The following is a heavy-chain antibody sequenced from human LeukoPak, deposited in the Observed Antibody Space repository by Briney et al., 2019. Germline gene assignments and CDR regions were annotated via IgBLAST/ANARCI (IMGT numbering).Heavy chain of an antibody. CDR3: ARDLYDWGFDY. CDR2: INPNSGGT. CDR1: GYTFTGYY. J-gene: IGHJ4*02. D-gene: IGHD7-27*01. V-gene: IGHV1-2*02. Sequence: ATVKVSCKASGYTFTGYYMHWMRQAPGQGLEWMGWINPNSGGTNYAQKFQGRVTMTRDTSISTAYMELSRLRSDDTAVYYCARDLYDWGFDYWGQGTLVTVSS.